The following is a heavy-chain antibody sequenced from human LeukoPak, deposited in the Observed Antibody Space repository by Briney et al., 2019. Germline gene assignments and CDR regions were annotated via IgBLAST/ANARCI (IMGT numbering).Heavy chain of an antibody. CDR2: IRHDASSQ. J-gene: IGHJ4*02. Sequence: GGSLRLSCAASGFSFSTYGMHWVRQAPGKGLEWVAFIRHDASSQYYADSVKGRFTISRDSSKNTLYLQMNSLRAEDTAVYYCAKSVHDYEGGWGQGTLVTVSS. D-gene: IGHD4-17*01. CDR1: GFSFSTYG. CDR3: AKSVHDYEGG. V-gene: IGHV3-30*02.